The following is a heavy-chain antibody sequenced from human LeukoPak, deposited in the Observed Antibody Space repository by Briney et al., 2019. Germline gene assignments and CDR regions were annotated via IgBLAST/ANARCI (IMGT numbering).Heavy chain of an antibody. D-gene: IGHD3-22*01. J-gene: IGHJ4*02. V-gene: IGHV3-23*01. CDR1: GFTFTTYA. CDR3: ASAYYYDSSGYYPFDY. CDR2: ISGSGDST. Sequence: GGSLRLSCAASGFTFTTYAMNWVRQTPGKGLEWVAGISGSGDSTYYADSVKGRFTISRDNSKNTLYLQMNNLRAEDSALYYCASAYYYDSSGYYPFDYWGQGTLVTVSS.